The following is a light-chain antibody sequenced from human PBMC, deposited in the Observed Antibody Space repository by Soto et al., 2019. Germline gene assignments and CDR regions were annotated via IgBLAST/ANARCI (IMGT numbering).Light chain of an antibody. Sequence: EIVLTQSPGTLSLSPGERATLSCRASQSVSSSYLAWYQQKPGQAPRLLISGASSRATGIPDRFSGSGSGTDFTLTISRLEPEDFAVYYCQQYAYSPGTFGQGAKVDIK. CDR1: QSVSSSY. J-gene: IGKJ1*01. CDR3: QQYAYSPGT. V-gene: IGKV3-20*01. CDR2: GAS.